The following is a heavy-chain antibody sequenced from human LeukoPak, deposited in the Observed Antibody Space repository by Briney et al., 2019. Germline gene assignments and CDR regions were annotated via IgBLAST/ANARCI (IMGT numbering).Heavy chain of an antibody. CDR2: LYTSGST. CDR3: ARALGPYGSGSSYYFDY. V-gene: IGHV4-4*07. D-gene: IGHD3-10*01. Sequence: PSETLSLTCIVSGGSITDYHWIWIRQPAGKGLEWIGRLYTSGSTNYNPSLKSRVSMSVDTSKKQFSLKVHSATAADTAVYYCARALGPYGSGSSYYFDYWGQGTLLTVSS. J-gene: IGHJ4*02. CDR1: GGSITDYH.